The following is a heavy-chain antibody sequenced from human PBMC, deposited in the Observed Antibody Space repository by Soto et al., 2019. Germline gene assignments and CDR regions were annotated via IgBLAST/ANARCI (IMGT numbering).Heavy chain of an antibody. CDR2: INSDGSST. D-gene: IGHD2-15*01. CDR3: ARGWSEGAEVEFRVVAFYYYGMDV. CDR1: GFTFSSYW. V-gene: IGHV3-74*01. J-gene: IGHJ6*02. Sequence: GGSLRLSCAASGFTFSSYWMHWVRQAPGKGLVWVSRINSDGSSTSYADSVKGRFTISRDNAKNTLYLQMNSLRAEDTAVYYCARGWSEGAEVEFRVVAFYYYGMDVWGQGTTVTVSS.